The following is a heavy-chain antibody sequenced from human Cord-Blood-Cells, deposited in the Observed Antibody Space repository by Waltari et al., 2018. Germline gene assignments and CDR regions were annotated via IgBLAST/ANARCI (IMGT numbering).Heavy chain of an antibody. D-gene: IGHD3-3*01. CDR3: ASDRWGRFLEWDY. CDR1: GFTFSSYW. Sequence: EVQLVESGGGLVQPGGSLRLSCAASGFTFSSYWMHWVRQAPGKGLVGVSRINSDGSSTSYADSVKGRFTISRDNAKNTLYLQMNSLRAEDTAVYYCASDRWGRFLEWDYWGQGTLVTVSS. J-gene: IGHJ4*02. CDR2: INSDGSST. V-gene: IGHV3-74*01.